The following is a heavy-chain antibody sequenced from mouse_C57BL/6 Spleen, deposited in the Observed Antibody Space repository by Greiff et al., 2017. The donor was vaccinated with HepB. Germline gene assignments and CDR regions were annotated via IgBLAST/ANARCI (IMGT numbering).Heavy chain of an antibody. CDR3: ARDRGLLTVVATGSYFDY. CDR2: ISYDGSN. Sequence: EVQLKESGPGLVKPSQSLSLTCSVTGYSITSGYYWNWIRQFPGNKLEWMGYISYDGSNNYNPSLKNRISITRDTSKNQFFLKLNSVTTEDTATYYCARDRGLLTVVATGSYFDYWGQGTTLTVSS. V-gene: IGHV3-6*01. D-gene: IGHD1-1*01. CDR1: GYSITSGYY. J-gene: IGHJ2*01.